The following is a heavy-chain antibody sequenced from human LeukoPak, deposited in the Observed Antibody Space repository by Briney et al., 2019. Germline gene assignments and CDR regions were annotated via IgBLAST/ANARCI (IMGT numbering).Heavy chain of an antibody. Sequence: SETLSLTCAVYGGSFSGYYWSWIRQPPGKGLEWIGEINHSGSTNYNPSLKSRVTISVDTSKNQFSLKLSSVTAADTAVYYCASRFYGVRGDYWGQGTLVTVSS. V-gene: IGHV4-34*01. D-gene: IGHD3-10*01. J-gene: IGHJ4*02. CDR1: GGSFSGYY. CDR2: INHSGST. CDR3: ASRFYGVRGDY.